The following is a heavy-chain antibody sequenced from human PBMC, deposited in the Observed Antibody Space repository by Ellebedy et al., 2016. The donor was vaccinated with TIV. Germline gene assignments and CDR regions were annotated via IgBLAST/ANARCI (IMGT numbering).Heavy chain of an antibody. D-gene: IGHD3-22*01. CDR1: GDSVSSNSAA. J-gene: IGHJ4*02. CDR3: ARAQAPTYYYDSSGYWYFDY. Sequence: SQTLSLTCAISGDSVSSNSAAWNWIRQSPSRGLEWLGRTYYRSKWYNDYAVSVKSQITINPDTSKNQFSLQLNSVTPEDTAVYYCARAQAPTYYYDSSGYWYFDYWGQGTLVTVSS. CDR2: TYYRSKWYN. V-gene: IGHV6-1*01.